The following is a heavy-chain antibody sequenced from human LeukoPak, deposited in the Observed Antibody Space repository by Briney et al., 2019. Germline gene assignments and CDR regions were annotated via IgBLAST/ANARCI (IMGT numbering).Heavy chain of an antibody. D-gene: IGHD6-19*01. V-gene: IGHV4-4*07. CDR3: ARASNIGWYQFDY. CDR2: IQTSGSI. J-gene: IGHJ4*02. CDR1: GGSMNNHD. Sequence: SETLSLTCTVSGGSMNNHDWSWVRQPAGKGLEWIGRIQTSGSINYNSSLKSRVAISIDTSQNYFSLKLTSMTAADSAMYYCARASNIGWYQFDYWGQGMLVTVSS.